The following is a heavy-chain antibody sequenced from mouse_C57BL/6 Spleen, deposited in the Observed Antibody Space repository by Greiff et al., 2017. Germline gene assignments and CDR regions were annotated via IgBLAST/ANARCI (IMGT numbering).Heavy chain of an antibody. D-gene: IGHD1-1*01. CDR1: GYTFTSYW. CDR2: IHPNSGST. CDR3: ARRGSYGNYAMDY. V-gene: IGHV1-64*01. Sequence: QVQLQQPGAELVKPGASVKLSCKASGYTFTSYWMHWVKQRPGQGLEWIGMIHPNSGSTNYNETFKSKATLTVDKSSSTAYMQLSSLTSEDSAVYYCARRGSYGNYAMDYWGQGTSVTVSS. J-gene: IGHJ4*01.